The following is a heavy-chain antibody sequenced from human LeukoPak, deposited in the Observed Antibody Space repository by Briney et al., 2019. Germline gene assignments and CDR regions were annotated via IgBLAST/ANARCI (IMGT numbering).Heavy chain of an antibody. V-gene: IGHV4-4*07. CDR1: GGSISSYY. D-gene: IGHD2-2*01. CDR2: IYTSGST. J-gene: IGHJ5*02. Sequence: SETLPLTCTVSGGSISSYYWSWIRQPAGKGLEWIGRIYTSGSTNYNPSLKSRVTMSVDTSKNQFSLKLSSVTAADTAVYYCARDLVVPAAIYWFDPWGQGTLVTVSS. CDR3: ARDLVVPAAIYWFDP.